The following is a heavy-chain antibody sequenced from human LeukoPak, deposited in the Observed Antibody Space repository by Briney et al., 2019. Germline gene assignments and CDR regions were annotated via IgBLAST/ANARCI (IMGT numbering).Heavy chain of an antibody. J-gene: IGHJ5*02. V-gene: IGHV4-34*01. CDR2: INHSGST. CDR3: ASHVDIVATMGVSWFDP. Sequence: SETLSLTCAVYGGSFSGYYWSWIRQPPGKGLEWIGEINHSGSTNYNPSLKSRVTISVDTSKNQFSLKLSSVTAADTAAYYCASHVDIVATMGVSWFDPWGQGTLVTVSS. D-gene: IGHD5-12*01. CDR1: GGSFSGYY.